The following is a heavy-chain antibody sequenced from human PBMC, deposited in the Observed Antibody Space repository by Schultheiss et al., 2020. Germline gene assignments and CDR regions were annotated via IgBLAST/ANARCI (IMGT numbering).Heavy chain of an antibody. CDR1: GFTFRSYD. D-gene: IGHD1-26*01. J-gene: IGHJ4*02. CDR3: AKEVDEGGSYRFDY. CDR2: ISSSSSYI. V-gene: IGHV3-21*04. Sequence: GGSLRLSCAASGFTFRSYDMHWVRQATGKGLEWVSSISSSSSYIYYADSVKGRFTISRDNAKNSLYLQMNSLRAEDTAVYYCAKEVDEGGSYRFDYWGQGTLVTVSS.